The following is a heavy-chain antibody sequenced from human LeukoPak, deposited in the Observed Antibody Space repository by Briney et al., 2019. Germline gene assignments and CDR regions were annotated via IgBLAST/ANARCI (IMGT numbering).Heavy chain of an antibody. D-gene: IGHD2-2*01. CDR2: ISAYNANT. J-gene: IGHJ5*02. CDR1: GYTFTSYG. V-gene: IGHV1-18*01. Sequence: ASVKVSCKASGYTFTSYGISWVRQAPGQGLEWLGWISAYNANTNYAQKLQGRVTMTTDTSTSTAYVELRSLRSDDTAVYYCARWRVPANWFDPWGQGTLVTVSS. CDR3: ARWRVPANWFDP.